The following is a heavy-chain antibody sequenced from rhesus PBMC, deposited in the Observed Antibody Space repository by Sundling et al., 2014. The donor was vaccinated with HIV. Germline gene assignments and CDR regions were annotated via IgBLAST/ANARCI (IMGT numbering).Heavy chain of an antibody. J-gene: IGHJ5-2*01. D-gene: IGHD2-33*01. CDR2: IHGRGTST. CDR1: GGSISSNF. V-gene: IGHV4-169*01. Sequence: QLQLQESGPGLVKPSETLSVTCAVSGGSISSNFWSWIRQAPGKGLEWIGYIHGRGTSTNYNPSLKSRVTISTDTSQNQFSLKLSFVTAADTAVYSCVASVADSYRVWASWGQGIMVTVSP. CDR3: VASVADSYRVWAS.